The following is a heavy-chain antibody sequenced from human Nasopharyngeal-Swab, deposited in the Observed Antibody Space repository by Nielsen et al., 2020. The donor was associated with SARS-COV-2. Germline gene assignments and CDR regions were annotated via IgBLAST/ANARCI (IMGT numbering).Heavy chain of an antibody. CDR3: ARHFYSRSSRLLYLDY. Sequence: ASVKVSCKVYGYSIISYAIHWVRQAPGQGLEWMGWINAGNGDTKYSQKFQDRVTFTRDTSADTAYMVLSSLRSEDTAVYFCARHFYSRSSRLLYLDYWGQGTLVTVSS. V-gene: IGHV1-3*01. J-gene: IGHJ4*02. D-gene: IGHD6-6*01. CDR1: GYSIISYA. CDR2: INAGNGDT.